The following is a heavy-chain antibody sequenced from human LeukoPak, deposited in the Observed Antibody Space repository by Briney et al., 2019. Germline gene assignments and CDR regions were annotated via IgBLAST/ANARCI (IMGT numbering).Heavy chain of an antibody. CDR2: MGGGGTT. CDR1: GFTFNNYV. Sequence: GGSLRLSCAASGFTFNNYVMSWVHQAPGKGLEWVSAMGGGGTTYYADYVKGRFTISRDTSKNTLYLQMNSLRAEDTAIYYCAKAGRPQAVAGWIDYWGQGTLATVSS. J-gene: IGHJ4*02. D-gene: IGHD6-19*01. V-gene: IGHV3-23*01. CDR3: AKAGRPQAVAGWIDY.